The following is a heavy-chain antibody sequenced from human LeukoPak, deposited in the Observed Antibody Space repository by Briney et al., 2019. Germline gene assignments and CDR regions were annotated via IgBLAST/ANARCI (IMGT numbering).Heavy chain of an antibody. CDR1: GFTVSSKY. V-gene: IGHV3-53*01. Sequence: GGSLTLSCAVSGFTVSSKYMLWVREAPGQVLEWVSIIYTGGGTYYADSVKGRFTISRDNYKNTLYLQMNSLKAEDTAVYYCAREGRGFDYWGQGTLVTVSS. J-gene: IGHJ4*02. CDR3: AREGRGFDY. CDR2: IYTGGGT. D-gene: IGHD5-24*01.